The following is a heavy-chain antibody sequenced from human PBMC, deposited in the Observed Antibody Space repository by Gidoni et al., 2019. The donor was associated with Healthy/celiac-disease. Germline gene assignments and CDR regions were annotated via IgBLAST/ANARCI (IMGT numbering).Heavy chain of an antibody. CDR3: ARDQPAGGIQLWPMLDY. Sequence: QVQLVQSGAEVKKPGASVKVSCTASGYTFTSYCISWVRQAPGQGLEWMGWISAYNGNTNYAQKLQGRVTMTTDTSTSTAYMELRSLRSDDTAVYYCARDQPAGGIQLWPMLDYWGQGTLVTVSS. J-gene: IGHJ4*02. CDR1: GYTFTSYC. D-gene: IGHD5-18*01. CDR2: ISAYNGNT. V-gene: IGHV1-18*01.